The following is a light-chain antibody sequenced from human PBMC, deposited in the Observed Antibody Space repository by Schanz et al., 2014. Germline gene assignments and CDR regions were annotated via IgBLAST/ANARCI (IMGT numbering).Light chain of an antibody. CDR3: HQYGTSWWT. CDR1: QSVSSSY. Sequence: EIVLTQSPGTLSLSPGERATLSCRASQSVSSSYLAWYQQKPGQAPRLLIDAASTRVTGVPDRFRGSGSVTKFTLTISSLEPEDSAVYYCHQYGTSWWTFGQGTKVEVK. V-gene: IGKV3-20*01. CDR2: AAS. J-gene: IGKJ1*01.